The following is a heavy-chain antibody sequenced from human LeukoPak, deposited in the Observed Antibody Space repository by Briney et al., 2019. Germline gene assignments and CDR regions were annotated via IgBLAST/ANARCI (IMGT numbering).Heavy chain of an antibody. CDR2: IYYSGNT. J-gene: IGHJ6*04. D-gene: IGHD2-15*01. CDR1: GCSISSGGYY. CDR3: ARGLGYCSGGSCYSGYYYGMDV. Sequence: PSETLSLTCTVSGCSISSGGYYWSWIRQHPGKGLEWIGYIYYSGNTYYNPSLKSRVTISVDTSKNQFSLKLSSVTAADTAVYYCARGLGYCSGGSCYSGYYYGMDVWGKGTTVTVSS. V-gene: IGHV4-31*03.